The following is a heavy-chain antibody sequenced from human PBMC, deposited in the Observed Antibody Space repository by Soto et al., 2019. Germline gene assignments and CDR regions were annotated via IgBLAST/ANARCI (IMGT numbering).Heavy chain of an antibody. V-gene: IGHV3-23*01. J-gene: IGHJ4*02. CDR2: ISGSGGST. CDR3: AKDPSGSFHFDY. Sequence: GGSLRLSCAASGFTFSSYAMSWVRQAPGKGLEWVSAISGSGGSTYYADYVKGRFTISRDNSKNTLYLQMNSLRAEDTAVYYCAKDPSGSFHFDYWGQGTLVTVSS. D-gene: IGHD1-26*01. CDR1: GFTFSSYA.